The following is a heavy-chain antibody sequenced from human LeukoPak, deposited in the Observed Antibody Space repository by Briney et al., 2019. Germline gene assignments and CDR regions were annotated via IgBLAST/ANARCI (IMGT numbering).Heavy chain of an antibody. CDR3: ARASGSYCFDY. CDR1: GYSITRDDY. J-gene: IGHJ4*02. V-gene: IGHV4-38-2*01. D-gene: IGHD1-26*01. CDR2: IHHSGHT. Sequence: PSETLSLTRVLSGYSITRDDYWGWIRQPPGKGLEWLGSIHHSGHTYHNASLKSRVIISLDMSKNQFSLRLTSVTAADAAVYFCARASGSYCFDYWGQGTLVTVSS.